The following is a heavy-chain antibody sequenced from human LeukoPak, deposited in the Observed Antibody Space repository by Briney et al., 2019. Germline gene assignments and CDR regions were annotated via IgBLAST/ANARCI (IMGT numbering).Heavy chain of an antibody. CDR3: AKDLRSSGWSGWFDP. CDR2: ISYDGSNK. V-gene: IGHV3-30*18. CDR1: GFTFSSYG. J-gene: IGHJ5*02. D-gene: IGHD6-19*01. Sequence: GGSLRLSCAASGFTFSSYGMHWVRQAPGKGLEWVAVISYDGSNKYYADSVKGRFTISRDNSKNTLYLQMNSLRAEDTAVYHCAKDLRSSGWSGWFDPWGQGTLVTVSS.